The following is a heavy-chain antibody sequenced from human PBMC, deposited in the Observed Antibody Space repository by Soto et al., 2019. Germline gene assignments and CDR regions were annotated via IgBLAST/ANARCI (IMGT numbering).Heavy chain of an antibody. Sequence: QVQLVQSGAEVRKPGSSVKVSCKASGGTFTTYDISWVRQAPGQGLEWMGGIIPLFDATKYAQKFRGRVTITADKSTRTAYMELSSMRSEDTAMYYCARYRSSSWYNGTFYFDSWGQGTLVTVSS. J-gene: IGHJ4*02. V-gene: IGHV1-69*06. D-gene: IGHD6-19*01. CDR2: IIPLFDAT. CDR1: GGTFTTYD. CDR3: ARYRSSSWYNGTFYFDS.